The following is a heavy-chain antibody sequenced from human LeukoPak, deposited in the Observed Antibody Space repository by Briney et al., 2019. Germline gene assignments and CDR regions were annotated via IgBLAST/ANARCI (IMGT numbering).Heavy chain of an antibody. V-gene: IGHV3-33*06. J-gene: IGHJ4*02. CDR1: GFTFSSYG. Sequence: GRSLRLSCAASGFTFSSYGMHWVRQAPGKGLEWVAVIWYDGSNKYYADSVKGRFTISRDNSKNTLYLQMNSLRAEDTAVYYCAKVMGSSSSSDYWGQGTLVTVSS. CDR3: AKVMGSSSSSDY. D-gene: IGHD6-13*01. CDR2: IWYDGSNK.